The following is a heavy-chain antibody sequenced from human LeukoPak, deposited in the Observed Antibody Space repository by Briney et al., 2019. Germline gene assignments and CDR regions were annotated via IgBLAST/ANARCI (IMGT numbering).Heavy chain of an antibody. CDR3: ARQTSGLYSEVTMVRGVKPYYYYYMDV. J-gene: IGHJ6*03. D-gene: IGHD3-10*01. CDR1: GGSISSGSYY. CDR2: IYTSGST. V-gene: IGHV4-61*02. Sequence: SETLSLTCTVSGGSISSGSYYWSWIRQPAGKGLEWIGRIYTSGSTNYNPSLKSRVTISVDTSKNQFSLKLSSVTAADTAVYYCARQTSGLYSEVTMVRGVKPYYYYYMDVWGKGTTVTVSS.